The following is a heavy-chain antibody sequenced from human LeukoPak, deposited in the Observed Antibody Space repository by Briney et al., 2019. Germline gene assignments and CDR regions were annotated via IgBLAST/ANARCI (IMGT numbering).Heavy chain of an antibody. CDR1: GYTFTNYD. CDR3: ARPNYYDNSGAAFDI. D-gene: IGHD3-22*01. CDR2: ISGYHGNT. V-gene: IGHV1-18*01. Sequence: GASVKVSCKASGYTFTNYDISWVRQAPGQGLEWMGWISGYHGNTNYAQKFQGRVTMTTDTSTSTAHMELRGLRSDDTAVYYCARPNYYDNSGAAFDIWGQGTMVTVSS. J-gene: IGHJ3*02.